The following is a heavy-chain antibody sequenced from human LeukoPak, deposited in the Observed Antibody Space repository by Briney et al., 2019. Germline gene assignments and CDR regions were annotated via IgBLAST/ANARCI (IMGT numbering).Heavy chain of an antibody. CDR2: ISGTGGST. D-gene: IGHD3-10*01. V-gene: IGHV3-23*01. CDR1: GFTFITYA. Sequence: GGSLRLSCAASGFTFITYAMSWVRQAPGKGLEWVSAISGTGGSTYYADSVRGRFTISRDNSKNTLYLQMNSLRAEDTAVYYCAKLSHLWFGESTFDYWGQGTLVTVSS. CDR3: AKLSHLWFGESTFDY. J-gene: IGHJ4*02.